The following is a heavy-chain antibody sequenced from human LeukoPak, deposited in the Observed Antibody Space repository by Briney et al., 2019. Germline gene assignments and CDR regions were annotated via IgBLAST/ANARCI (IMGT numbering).Heavy chain of an antibody. CDR2: IKSKTDGGTT. CDR1: GFTFSNAW. D-gene: IGHD3-10*01. CDR3: TTNGLYYYGSEVINYGVYYYYYMDV. J-gene: IGHJ6*03. Sequence: GGSLRLSCAASGFTFSNAWMSWVRQAPGKGLEWVGRIKSKTDGGTTDYAAPVKGRFTISRDDSKNTLYLQMNSLKTEDTAVYYCTTNGLYYYGSEVINYGVYYYYYMDVWGKGTTVTVSS. V-gene: IGHV3-15*01.